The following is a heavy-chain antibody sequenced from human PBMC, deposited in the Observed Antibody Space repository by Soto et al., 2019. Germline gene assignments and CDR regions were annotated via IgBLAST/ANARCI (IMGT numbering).Heavy chain of an antibody. CDR3: ARRVF. V-gene: IGHV4-39*07. Sequence: SETLSLTCTVSGGSISSSSYYWGWIRQPPGKGLEWIGEINYSGSTNYNPSLKSRVTISVDTSKNQFSLKLSSVTAADTAVYYCARRVFWGQGTLVTVSS. CDR2: INYSGST. J-gene: IGHJ4*02. D-gene: IGHD6-13*01. CDR1: GGSISSSSYY.